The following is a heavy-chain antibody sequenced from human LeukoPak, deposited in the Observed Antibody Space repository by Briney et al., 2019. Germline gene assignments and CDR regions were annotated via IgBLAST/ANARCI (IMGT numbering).Heavy chain of an antibody. Sequence: PGGSLRLSCAVSGFTFADYAMHWVRQAPGKGLEWVSLISGDGGTTYYADSVKGRFTISRDNSKNSLYLQMNSLRIEDTALYYCAKSSAAAYNWFDPWGQGTLVTVSS. V-gene: IGHV3-43*02. J-gene: IGHJ5*02. D-gene: IGHD6-13*01. CDR1: GFTFADYA. CDR3: AKSSAAAYNWFDP. CDR2: ISGDGGTT.